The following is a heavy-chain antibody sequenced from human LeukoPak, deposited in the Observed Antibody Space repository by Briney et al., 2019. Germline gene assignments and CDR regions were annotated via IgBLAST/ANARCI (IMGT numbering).Heavy chain of an antibody. Sequence: PGGSLRLSCAASGFTFSSYAMTWVRQAPEKGLEWVSAISGSGGSTYYADSVKGRFTISRDNSKNTLYLQMNSLRAEDTAVYYCAKTMVRGVDLDYWGQGTLVTVSS. CDR1: GFTFSSYA. J-gene: IGHJ4*02. CDR2: ISGSGGST. D-gene: IGHD3-10*01. CDR3: AKTMVRGVDLDY. V-gene: IGHV3-23*01.